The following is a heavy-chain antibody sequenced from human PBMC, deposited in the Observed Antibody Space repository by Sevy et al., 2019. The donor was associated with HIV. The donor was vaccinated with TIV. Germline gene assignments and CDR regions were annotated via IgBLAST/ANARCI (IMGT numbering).Heavy chain of an antibody. V-gene: IGHV3-11*05. CDR2: ISSSSSYT. Sequence: GGSLRLSCAASGFTFSDYYMSWIRQAPGKGLEWVSYISSSSSYTNYADSVKGRFTMSRDNAKNALYLQMTSLRAEDTAVYYCARVGADIVVVPAAIGEFDYWGQGTLVTVSS. J-gene: IGHJ4*02. CDR3: ARVGADIVVVPAAIGEFDY. D-gene: IGHD2-2*01. CDR1: GFTFSDYY.